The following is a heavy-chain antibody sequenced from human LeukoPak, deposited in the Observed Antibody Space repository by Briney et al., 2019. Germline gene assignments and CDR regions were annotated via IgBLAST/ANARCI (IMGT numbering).Heavy chain of an antibody. D-gene: IGHD3-16*01. Sequence: GGSLRLSCAVSGFTVSSNYMNWVRRAPGKGLEWVSIIYDINSTYYADSVKGRFTIPRGNSKNTLYLQMNSLRAEDTAVYYCARRLDYSAGTFDYWGQGTLVTVSS. J-gene: IGHJ4*02. CDR3: ARRLDYSAGTFDY. V-gene: IGHV3-53*01. CDR2: IYDINST. CDR1: GFTVSSNY.